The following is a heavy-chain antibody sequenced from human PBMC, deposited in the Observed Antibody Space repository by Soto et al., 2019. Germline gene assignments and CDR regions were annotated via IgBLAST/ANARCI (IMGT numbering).Heavy chain of an antibody. CDR1: GGSFSSSPGYY. CDR2: IYYSGST. CDR3: ARRYAGNFDY. D-gene: IGHD2-8*01. Sequence: SETLSLTCTVSGGSFSSSPGYYWGWMRQPPGKGLEWIGYIYYSGSTNYNPSLKSRVTISVDTSKNQFSLKLSSVTAADTAVYYCARRYAGNFDYWGQGTLVTVSS. V-gene: IGHV4-61*08. J-gene: IGHJ4*02.